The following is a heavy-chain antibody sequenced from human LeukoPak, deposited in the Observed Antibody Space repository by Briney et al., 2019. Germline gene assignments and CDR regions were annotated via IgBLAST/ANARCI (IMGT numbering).Heavy chain of an antibody. D-gene: IGHD5-18*01. CDR2: IYYSKNT. J-gene: IGHJ4*02. CDR3: VSPRGFSYGYFDY. CDR1: GGSISSSSAY. V-gene: IGHV4-39*01. Sequence: SETLSLPCTVSGGSISSSSAYWGWIRQPPGKGLEWIGSIYYSKNTYYNPSLKSRVTISADTSKNQFSLTLGSVSATDTAVYYCVSPRGFSYGYFDYWGQGTLVTVSS.